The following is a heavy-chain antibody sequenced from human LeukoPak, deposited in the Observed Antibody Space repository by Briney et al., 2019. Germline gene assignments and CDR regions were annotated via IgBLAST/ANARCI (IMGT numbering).Heavy chain of an antibody. CDR2: ISAYNGNT. D-gene: IGHD5-18*01. CDR1: GYTFTSYY. Sequence: ASVKVSCKASGYTFTSYYMHWVRQAPGQGLEWMGWISAYNGNTNYAQKLQGRVTMTTDTSTSTAYMELRSLRSDDTAVYYCARVDTAMVTSYWGQGTLVTVSS. J-gene: IGHJ4*02. V-gene: IGHV1-18*04. CDR3: ARVDTAMVTSY.